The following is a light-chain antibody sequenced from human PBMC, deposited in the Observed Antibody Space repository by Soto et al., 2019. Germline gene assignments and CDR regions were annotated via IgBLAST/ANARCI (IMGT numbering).Light chain of an antibody. Sequence: EILITQSPPSLTVTPGEPACISCRSSQSLLHSNGNTFLDWYLQKPGQSPQLLIYLGSNRASGVPDRVSGSEAGTDFTLKISRVEAEDVGVYYCMQALQTPYSFGQGTKVDIK. CDR1: QSLLHSNGNTF. CDR2: LGS. J-gene: IGKJ2*03. V-gene: IGKV2-28*01. CDR3: MQALQTPYS.